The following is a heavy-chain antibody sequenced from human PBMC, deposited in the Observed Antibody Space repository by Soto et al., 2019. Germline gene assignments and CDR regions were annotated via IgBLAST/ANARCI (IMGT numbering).Heavy chain of an antibody. CDR2: INPSGGST. D-gene: IGHD3-9*01. J-gene: IGHJ3*02. CDR1: GYTFTSYY. V-gene: IGHV1-46*03. CDR3: ARDSASNFDWLYNDAFDI. Sequence: ASVKVSCKASGYTFTSYYMHWVRQAPGQGLEWMGIINPSGGSTSYAQKFQGRVTMTRDTSTSTVYMELSSLRSEDTAVYYCARDSASNFDWLYNDAFDIWGQGTMVTVS.